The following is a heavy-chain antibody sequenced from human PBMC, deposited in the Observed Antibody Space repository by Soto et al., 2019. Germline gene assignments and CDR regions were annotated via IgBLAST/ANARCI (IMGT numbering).Heavy chain of an antibody. J-gene: IGHJ4*02. D-gene: IGHD6-19*01. CDR1: RYTFTSCD. V-gene: IGHV1-8*01. CDR3: ARERSSGCDY. CDR2: MNPNSGNT. Sequence: QVQLVQCGAEVKKPGASVKVSCRASRYTFTSCDINWVRQATGQGLEWMGWMNPNSGNTAYAQKFQGRVTMTRNTSISTAYMELSSLRSEDTAVYYCARERSSGCDYWGQGTLVTVSS.